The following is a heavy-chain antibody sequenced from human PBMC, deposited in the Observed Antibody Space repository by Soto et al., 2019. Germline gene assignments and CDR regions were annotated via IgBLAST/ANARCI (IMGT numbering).Heavy chain of an antibody. J-gene: IGHJ4*02. Sequence: GGSLRLSCAASGFTFDDYAMHWVRQAPGKGLEWVSGISWNSGSIGYADSVKGRFTISRDNAKNSLYLQMNSLRAEDTALYYCAKGLRTITHTPFDYWGQGTLVTVSS. CDR3: AKGLRTITHTPFDY. V-gene: IGHV3-9*01. CDR1: GFTFDDYA. CDR2: ISWNSGSI. D-gene: IGHD3-10*01.